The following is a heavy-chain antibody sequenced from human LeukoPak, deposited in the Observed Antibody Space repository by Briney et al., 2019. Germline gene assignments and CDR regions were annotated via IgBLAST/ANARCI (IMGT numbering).Heavy chain of an antibody. CDR2: IYYSGDT. V-gene: IGHV4-59*01. Sequence: PSETLSLTCTVSGDSISPYYWGWIRQPPGKGLEWIGYIYYSGDTTYNPSLKSRVTMSVDASKNQFSLKLTSVTAADTAVYYCARDKQPGDYWGQGALVTVSS. CDR1: GDSISPYY. D-gene: IGHD5-18*01. CDR3: ARDKQPGDY. J-gene: IGHJ4*02.